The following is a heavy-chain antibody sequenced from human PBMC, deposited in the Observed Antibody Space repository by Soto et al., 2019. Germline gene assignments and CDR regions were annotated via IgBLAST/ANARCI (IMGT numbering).Heavy chain of an antibody. CDR1: GGSFSGYY. CDR2: INHSGST. CDR3: ARERRFARMVRGVMSWFDP. Sequence: PSETLSLTCAVYGGSFSGYYWSWIRQPPGKGLEWIGEINHSGSTNYNPSLKSRVTISVDTSKNQFSLKLSSVTAADTAVYYCARERRFARMVRGVMSWFDPWGQGTLVTVSS. V-gene: IGHV4-34*01. D-gene: IGHD3-10*01. J-gene: IGHJ5*02.